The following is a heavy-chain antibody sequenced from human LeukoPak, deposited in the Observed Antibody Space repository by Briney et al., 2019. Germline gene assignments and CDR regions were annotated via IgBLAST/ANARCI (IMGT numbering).Heavy chain of an antibody. V-gene: IGHV3-21*04. D-gene: IGHD3-10*01. CDR1: GFTFSSYS. CDR2: ISSSSSYI. CDR3: AKGPRSSYYYGSGSYYFDY. J-gene: IGHJ4*02. Sequence: GGSLRLSCAASGFTFSSYSMNWVRQAPGKGLEWVSSISSSSSYIYYADSVKGRFTISRDNSKNTLYLQMNSLRAEDTAVYYCAKGPRSSYYYGSGSYYFDYWGQGTLVTVSS.